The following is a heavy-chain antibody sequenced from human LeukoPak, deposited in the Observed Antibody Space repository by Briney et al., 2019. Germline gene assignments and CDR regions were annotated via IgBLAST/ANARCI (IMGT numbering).Heavy chain of an antibody. CDR3: SMVGATPSGDY. Sequence: SVKVSCKASGGTFSSYAISWVRQAPGQGLEWMGGIIPIFGTANYAQKFQGRVTITADETTSTAYMELSSLRSEDTAVYYCSMVGATPSGDYWGQGTLVTVSS. CDR1: GGTFSSYA. V-gene: IGHV1-69*13. J-gene: IGHJ4*02. CDR2: IIPIFGTA. D-gene: IGHD1-26*01.